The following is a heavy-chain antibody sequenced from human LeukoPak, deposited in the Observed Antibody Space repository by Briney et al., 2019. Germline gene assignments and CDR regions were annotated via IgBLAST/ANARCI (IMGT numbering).Heavy chain of an antibody. J-gene: IGHJ3*02. CDR2: IKSKTDGGTT. V-gene: IGHV3-15*01. CDR3: TTHLTNLDAFDI. Sequence: GGSLRLSCAASGFTFSNAWMSWVRQAPGKGLEWVGRIKSKTDGGTTDYAAPVKGRFTISRDDSKNTLYLQMNSLKTEDTAVYYCTTHLTNLDAFDIWGQGTMVTVSS. CDR1: GFTFSNAW. D-gene: IGHD1-14*01.